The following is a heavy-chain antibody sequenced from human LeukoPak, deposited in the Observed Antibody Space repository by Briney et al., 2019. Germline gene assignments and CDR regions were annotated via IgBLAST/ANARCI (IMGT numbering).Heavy chain of an antibody. CDR1: GYTFTSYY. V-gene: IGHV1-46*01. CDR3: ARGRTGIIDI. Sequence: ASVKVSCKASGYTFTSYYMHWVRQAPGQGLEWMGIINPSGGTTSYAQKFQGRVTMTRDTSISTAYMELSRLRSDDTAVYYCARGRTGIIDIWGQGTMVTVSS. J-gene: IGHJ3*02. CDR2: INPSGGTT. D-gene: IGHD2-21*01.